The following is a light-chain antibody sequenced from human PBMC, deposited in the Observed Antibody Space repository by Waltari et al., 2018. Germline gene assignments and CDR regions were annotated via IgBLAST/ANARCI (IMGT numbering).Light chain of an antibody. J-gene: IGKJ1*01. CDR3: LQDYLYPRT. CDR2: AAS. Sequence: AVQMTQSPSSLSASVGDRVTITCRASEAIRNDLGWYQQKPGKAPNLLIYAASRLQDGVPSRFSGSGSGTYFTLTISSLQHEDFATYFCLQDYLYPRTFGQGTKVEIK. CDR1: EAIRND. V-gene: IGKV1-6*01.